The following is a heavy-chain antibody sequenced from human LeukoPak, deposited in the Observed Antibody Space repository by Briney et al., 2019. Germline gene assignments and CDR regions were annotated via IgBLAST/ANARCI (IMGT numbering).Heavy chain of an antibody. CDR3: ARNRAIGGWPYDY. V-gene: IGHV3-53*01. J-gene: IGHJ4*02. D-gene: IGHD1-26*01. CDR2: IYSGGST. Sequence: GGSLRLSCAASGFTVSSNYMSWVRQAPGKGLEWVSVIYSGGSTYYADSVKGRFTISRDNSKNTLYLQMNNLRAEDTAVYYCARNRAIGGWPYDYWGQGTLVTVSS. CDR1: GFTVSSNY.